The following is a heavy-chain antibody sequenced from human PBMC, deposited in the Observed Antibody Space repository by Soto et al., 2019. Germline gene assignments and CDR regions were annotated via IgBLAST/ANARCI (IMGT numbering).Heavy chain of an antibody. J-gene: IGHJ4*02. CDR3: AKASDGESPYYFDS. V-gene: IGHV3-23*01. CDR1: GVPFDPYV. Sequence: PGGSLGLSCVASGVPFDPYVMAWVRQAPGKGLEWVAAIRSNTAVTHYADSMRDRFTISRVNSANTIFLQMNSLRVEDSAVYFGAKASDGESPYYFDSWGQGALVSVSS. D-gene: IGHD6-6*01. CDR2: IRSNTAVT.